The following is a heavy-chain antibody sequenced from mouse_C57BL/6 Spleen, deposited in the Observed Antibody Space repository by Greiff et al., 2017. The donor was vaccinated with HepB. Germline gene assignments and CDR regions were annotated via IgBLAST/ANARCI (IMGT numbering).Heavy chain of an antibody. Sequence: QVQLQQSGAELVKPGASVKLSCKASGYTFTSYWMHWVKQRPGRGLEWIGRIDPNSGGTKYNEKFKSKATLTVDKPSSTAYMQLSSLTSEDSAVYYCARSHYDYDRGGYAMDYWGQGTSVTVSS. V-gene: IGHV1-72*01. D-gene: IGHD2-4*01. CDR3: ARSHYDYDRGGYAMDY. CDR2: IDPNSGGT. CDR1: GYTFTSYW. J-gene: IGHJ4*01.